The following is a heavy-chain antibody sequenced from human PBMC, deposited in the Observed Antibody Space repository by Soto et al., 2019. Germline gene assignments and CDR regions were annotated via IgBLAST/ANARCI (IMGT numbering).Heavy chain of an antibody. V-gene: IGHV1-69*13. Sequence: SVKVSCKASGDVFRSYGINWVRQAPGQGLEWMGGIIPISGTTNYAQKFQGRVAITADESTDTVHMELSRLRSEDTAVYFCARVRCFNGLCHTADYGMDVWRQGTTVTVSS. CDR1: GDVFRSYG. J-gene: IGHJ6*02. D-gene: IGHD2-8*01. CDR3: ARVRCFNGLCHTADYGMDV. CDR2: IIPISGTT.